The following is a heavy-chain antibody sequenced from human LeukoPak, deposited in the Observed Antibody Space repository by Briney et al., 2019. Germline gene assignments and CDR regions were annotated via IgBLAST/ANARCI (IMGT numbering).Heavy chain of an antibody. D-gene: IGHD3-10*01. CDR3: AKSLYYYGSGSYRVAIDY. CDR1: GFTFSSYG. J-gene: IGHJ4*02. CDR2: ISYDGSNK. Sequence: GGALRLSCAASGFTFSSYGMHWVRQAPGKGLEWVAVISYDGSNKYYADSVKGRFTISRENSKNTLYLQMNSLRAEDTAVYYCAKSLYYYGSGSYRVAIDYWGQGTLVTVSS. V-gene: IGHV3-30*18.